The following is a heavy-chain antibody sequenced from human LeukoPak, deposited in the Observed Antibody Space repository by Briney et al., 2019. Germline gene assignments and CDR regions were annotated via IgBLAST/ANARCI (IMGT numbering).Heavy chain of an antibody. Sequence: SETLSLTCAGSGGSISSGGYSWSWIRQPPGKGLEWIGYIYHSGSTYYNPSLKSRVTISVDRSKYQFSLKLSSVTAADTAVYYCARDQARIAAAGTDYYYGMDVWGQGTTVTVSS. CDR3: ARDQARIAAAGTDYYYGMDV. CDR2: IYHSGST. D-gene: IGHD6-13*01. V-gene: IGHV4-30-2*01. J-gene: IGHJ6*02. CDR1: GGSISSGGYS.